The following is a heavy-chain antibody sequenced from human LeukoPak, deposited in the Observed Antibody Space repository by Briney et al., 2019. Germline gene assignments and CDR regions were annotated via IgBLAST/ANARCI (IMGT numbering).Heavy chain of an antibody. D-gene: IGHD5-12*01. J-gene: IGHJ4*02. CDR2: IKQDGSDK. V-gene: IGHV3-7*01. Sequence: QSGGSLRLSCAASGITFSSYWMNWVRQAPGKGLEWVANIKQDGSDKYYVDSVKGRFTISRDNAKNSLYLQMNSLRAEDTAVYYCASRKSITGVAYWGQGTLVTVSS. CDR1: GITFSSYW. CDR3: ASRKSITGVAY.